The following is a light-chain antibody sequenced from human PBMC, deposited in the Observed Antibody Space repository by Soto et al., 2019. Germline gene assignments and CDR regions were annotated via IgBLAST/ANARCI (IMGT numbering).Light chain of an antibody. V-gene: IGKV1-5*01. Sequence: DIQMTQSPSTLSASVGDRVTITCRASQSISSWLAWYQQKPGKAPKLLIYDASSLESGVPSRFSGSGSGTDITLTISSLQPDDFATYYCQQYNSYWTFGQGTKVEIK. J-gene: IGKJ1*01. CDR3: QQYNSYWT. CDR1: QSISSW. CDR2: DAS.